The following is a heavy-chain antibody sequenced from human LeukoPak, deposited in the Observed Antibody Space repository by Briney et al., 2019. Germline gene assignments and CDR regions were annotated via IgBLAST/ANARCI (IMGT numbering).Heavy chain of an antibody. CDR3: ATSITLVDPFDY. Sequence: GESLKISCKVSGYSFPSYWITWVRQMPGKGLEWMGIIYPGDSDTRYSPSFQGQVTISADKSISTAYLQWSSLKASDTAMYYCATSITLVDPFDYWGQGTLVTVSS. CDR1: GYSFPSYW. CDR2: IYPGDSDT. J-gene: IGHJ4*02. D-gene: IGHD3-10*01. V-gene: IGHV5-51*01.